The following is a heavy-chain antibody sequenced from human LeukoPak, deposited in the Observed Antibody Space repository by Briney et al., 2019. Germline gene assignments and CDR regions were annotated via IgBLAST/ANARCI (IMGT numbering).Heavy chain of an antibody. V-gene: IGHV3-21*01. CDR3: AREWGPAAMAHTLN. Sequence: GGSLRLSCVVSGFTFSSYTMNWVRQAPGRGLEWVSSISSSGSHMFYADSVKGRFTISRDNAKNSLYLQMNSLRAEDTAVYYCAREWGPAAMAHTLNWGQGTLVTVSS. CDR2: ISSSGSHM. J-gene: IGHJ4*02. CDR1: GFTFSSYT. D-gene: IGHD2-2*01.